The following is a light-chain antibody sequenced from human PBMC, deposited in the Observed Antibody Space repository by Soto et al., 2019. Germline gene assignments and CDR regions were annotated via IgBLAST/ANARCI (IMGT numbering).Light chain of an antibody. CDR2: GAS. J-gene: IGKJ1*01. CDR1: QSVGSNY. V-gene: IGKV3-20*01. Sequence: EIGLTQSPDTLSLSPGERATLSCRASQSVGSNYLAWYQQKPGQAPRLLIYGASSRDTGIPDRFSGSGSGTDFTLTISRLEPEDFAVYYCQQYNNWRTFGQGTKVDI. CDR3: QQYNNWRT.